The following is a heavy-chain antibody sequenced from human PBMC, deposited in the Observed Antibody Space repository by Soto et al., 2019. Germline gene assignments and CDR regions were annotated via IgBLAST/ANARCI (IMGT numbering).Heavy chain of an antibody. J-gene: IGHJ3*02. Sequence: GASVKVSCKASGYTFTSYGISWVRQAPGQGLEWMGWISAYNGNTNYAQKLQGRVTMTTDTSTSTAYMELSSLRSEDTAVYYCAREEYYYDSSGYYPDAFDIWGQGTMVTVSS. CDR1: GYTFTSYG. V-gene: IGHV1-18*04. D-gene: IGHD3-22*01. CDR3: AREEYYYDSSGYYPDAFDI. CDR2: ISAYNGNT.